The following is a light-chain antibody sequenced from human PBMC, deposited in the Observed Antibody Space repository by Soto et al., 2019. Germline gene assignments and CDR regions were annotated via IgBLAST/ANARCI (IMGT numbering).Light chain of an antibody. CDR3: GTWDSSLTTFV. J-gene: IGLJ1*01. V-gene: IGLV1-51*02. Sequence: QSALTQPTSVSAAPCQKVTMSCSGSSSNIGKYYVSWHQQLPGTAPKLLIYENDKRPSGIPDRFSGSKSGTSATLGITGLQTGDEADYYCGTWDSSLTTFVFGTGTKVTVL. CDR1: SSNIGKYY. CDR2: END.